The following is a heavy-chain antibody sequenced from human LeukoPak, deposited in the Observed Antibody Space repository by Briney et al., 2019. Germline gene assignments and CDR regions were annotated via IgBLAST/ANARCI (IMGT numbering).Heavy chain of an antibody. CDR1: GGSFSGYY. Sequence: PSETLSLTCAVYGGSFSGYYWSWIRQPPGKGLEWIGEINHSGSTNYNPSLKSRVTISVDTSKNQFSLKLSSVTAADTAVYYCARGGGSGWYGRYWYLDLWGRGTLVTVSS. CDR2: INHSGST. V-gene: IGHV4-34*01. D-gene: IGHD6-19*01. J-gene: IGHJ2*01. CDR3: ARGGGSGWYGRYWYLDL.